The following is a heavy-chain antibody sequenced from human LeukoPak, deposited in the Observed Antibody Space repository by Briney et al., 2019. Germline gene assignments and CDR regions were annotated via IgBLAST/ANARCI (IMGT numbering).Heavy chain of an antibody. CDR1: GGTFSSYA. D-gene: IGHD3-10*01. Sequence: SVKVSCKASGGTFSSYAISWVRQAPGQGLEWMGGIIPIFGTANYAQKFQGRVTITADESTSTAYMELSSLRSEDTAVYYCAREALWFGHAFDIWGQGTMVTVSS. CDR2: IIPIFGTA. V-gene: IGHV1-69*01. J-gene: IGHJ3*02. CDR3: AREALWFGHAFDI.